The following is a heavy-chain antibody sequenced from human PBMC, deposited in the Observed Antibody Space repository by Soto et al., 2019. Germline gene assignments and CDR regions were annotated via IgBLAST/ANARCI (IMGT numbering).Heavy chain of an antibody. J-gene: IGHJ6*02. D-gene: IGHD2-15*01. CDR1: GFTFSDYY. V-gene: IGHV3-11*06. Sequence: GSLRLSCAASGFTFSDYYMSWIRQAPGKGLEWVSYISSSSSYTNYADSVKGRFTISRDNAKNSLYLQMNSLRAEDTAVYYCARDRIFGYCSGGSCSTYYYYGMDVWGQGTTVTVSS. CDR3: ARDRIFGYCSGGSCSTYYYYGMDV. CDR2: ISSSSSYT.